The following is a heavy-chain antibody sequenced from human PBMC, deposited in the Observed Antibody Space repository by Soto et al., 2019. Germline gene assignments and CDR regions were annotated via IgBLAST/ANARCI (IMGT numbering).Heavy chain of an antibody. CDR2: IHPDDSDT. CDR3: ARRPRAVAGEDYHYAMDV. J-gene: IGHJ6*02. D-gene: IGHD6-19*01. Sequence: GESLKISCKGSGYSFSSYLIGWVRQMPGKGLEWIGIIHPDDSDTRYSPSFQGQVSISVDKSISTAYLQWSSLKASDTAKYYCARRPRAVAGEDYHYAMDVWGRGTTVTVSS. CDR1: GYSFSSYL. V-gene: IGHV5-51*01.